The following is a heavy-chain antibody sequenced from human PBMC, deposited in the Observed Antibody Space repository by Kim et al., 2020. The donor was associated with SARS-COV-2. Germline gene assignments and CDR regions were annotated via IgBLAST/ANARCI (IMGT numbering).Heavy chain of an antibody. Sequence: GSTSYAQKFRGRVTMTRDTSTSTVYMELSSLRSEDTAVYYCARGGFFGLNWGQGTLVTVSS. D-gene: IGHD3-3*01. V-gene: IGHV1-46*01. CDR2: GST. J-gene: IGHJ4*02. CDR3: ARGGFFGLN.